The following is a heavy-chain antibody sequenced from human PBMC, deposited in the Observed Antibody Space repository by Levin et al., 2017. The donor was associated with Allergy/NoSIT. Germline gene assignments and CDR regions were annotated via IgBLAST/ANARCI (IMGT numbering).Heavy chain of an antibody. CDR3: ATERDYGSGSYYNGAFDI. Sequence: ASVKVSCKASGYTFTSYGISWVRQAPGQGLEWMGWISAYNGNTNYAQKLQGRVTMTTDTSTSTAYMELRSLRSDDTAVYYCATERDYGSGSYYNGAFDIWGQGTMVTVSS. CDR2: ISAYNGNT. CDR1: GYTFTSYG. D-gene: IGHD3-10*01. J-gene: IGHJ3*02. V-gene: IGHV1-18*01.